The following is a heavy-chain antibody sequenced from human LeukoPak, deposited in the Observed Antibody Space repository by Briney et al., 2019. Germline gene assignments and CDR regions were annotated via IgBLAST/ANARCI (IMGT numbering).Heavy chain of an antibody. J-gene: IGHJ1*01. CDR2: IGGRDGST. CDR3: AKEMLGWGITMIVDFQH. CDR1: GFTFSSYG. Sequence: GGSLRLSCAASGFTFSSYGMSWVRQAPGKGLEWVSAIGGRDGSTYYADSVKGRFTISRDNSKNTLYVQMNSLRAEDTAVYYCAKEMLGWGITMIVDFQHWGQGTLVTVSS. V-gene: IGHV3-23*01. D-gene: IGHD3-22*01.